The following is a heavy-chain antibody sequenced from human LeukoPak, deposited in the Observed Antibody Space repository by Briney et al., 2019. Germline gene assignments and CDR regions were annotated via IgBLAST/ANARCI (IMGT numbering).Heavy chain of an antibody. V-gene: IGHV3-20*01. CDR2: INWNGGST. D-gene: IGHD3-22*01. CDR3: ARAVLRYYDSSGIDAFDI. CDR1: GFTFDDYG. Sequence: SGGSLRLSCAASGFTFDDYGMSWVRQAPGKGLEWVSGINWNGGSTGYADSVKGRFTISRDDAKNSLYLQMNSLRAEDTALYHCARAVLRYYDSSGIDAFDIWGQGTMVTVSS. J-gene: IGHJ3*02.